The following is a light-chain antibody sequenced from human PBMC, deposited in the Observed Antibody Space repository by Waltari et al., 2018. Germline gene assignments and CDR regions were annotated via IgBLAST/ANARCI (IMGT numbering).Light chain of an antibody. V-gene: IGKV3-20*01. CDR1: QSVGRS. CDR2: ATS. Sequence: EIVLTKPPGTLSLSPGERATLPCRASQSVGRSLAWYQQKPGRAPRLLIYATSNRATGIPDRFSASGSGTDFSLTISRLVPEDFALYYCQHYVRLPVTFGQGTKVGVK. CDR3: QHYVRLPVT. J-gene: IGKJ1*01.